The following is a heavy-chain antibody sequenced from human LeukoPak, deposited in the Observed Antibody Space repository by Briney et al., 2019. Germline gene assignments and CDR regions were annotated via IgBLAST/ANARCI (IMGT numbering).Heavy chain of an antibody. V-gene: IGHV3-21*01. CDR2: ISSSSSYI. CDR3: ARVVSELHPIDY. D-gene: IGHD1-7*01. J-gene: IGHJ4*02. CDR1: GFTFSSYS. Sequence: GGSLRLPCAASGFTFSSYSMNWVRQAPGKGLEWVSSISSSSSYIYYADSVKGRFTISRDNAKNSLYLQMNSLRAEDTAVYYCARVVSELHPIDYWGQGTLVTVSS.